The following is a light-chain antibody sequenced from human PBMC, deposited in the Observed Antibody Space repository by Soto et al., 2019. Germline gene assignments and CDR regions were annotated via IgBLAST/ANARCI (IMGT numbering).Light chain of an antibody. CDR1: SSNIGAGHD. CDR3: QSSDSSLKRV. Sequence: QSVLTQPPSVSGAPGQRVTISCTGGSSNIGAGHDVHWYQQLPGTAPKLLIYGDSNRPSGVPDRFSGSKSGTSASLAITGLQSEDEADYYCQSSDSSLKRVFGGGTKLTVL. V-gene: IGLV1-40*01. J-gene: IGLJ3*02. CDR2: GDS.